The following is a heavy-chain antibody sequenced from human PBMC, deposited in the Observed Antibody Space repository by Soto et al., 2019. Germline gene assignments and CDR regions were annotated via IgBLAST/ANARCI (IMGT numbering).Heavy chain of an antibody. J-gene: IGHJ4*02. Sequence: QDQLVQSGTEVKKPGASVKVSCKASGYTFTTYGISWVSQAPGRGLEWMGWIGAFNGNTNYAQKFQGRVTMTTDTSTITAYMDLRSLRFDDTAVSYCARDADNFWSGYYNGADNWGQGTLVTVSS. V-gene: IGHV1-18*04. D-gene: IGHD3-3*01. CDR2: IGAFNGNT. CDR1: GYTFTTYG. CDR3: ARDADNFWSGYYNGADN.